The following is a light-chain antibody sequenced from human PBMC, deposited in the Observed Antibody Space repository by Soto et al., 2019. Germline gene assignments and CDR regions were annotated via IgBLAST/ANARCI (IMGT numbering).Light chain of an antibody. CDR2: EVS. Sequence: QSAPTQPPSASGSPGQSVTISCTGTSSDVGGYNYVSWYQHHPGKAPKLMIYEVSKRPSGVPDRFSGSKSGNTASLTVSGLQPDDEADYYCGLYAGSNNWVFGGGTKLTVL. CDR1: SSDVGGYNY. V-gene: IGLV2-8*01. CDR3: GLYAGSNNWV. J-gene: IGLJ3*02.